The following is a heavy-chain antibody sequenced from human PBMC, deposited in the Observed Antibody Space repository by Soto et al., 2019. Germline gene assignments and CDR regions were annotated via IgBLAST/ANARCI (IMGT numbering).Heavy chain of an antibody. D-gene: IGHD2-2*01. CDR1: GGFVSRSY. V-gene: IGHV4-59*02. Sequence: QVQLQESGPGLVKPSETLSLTCTVSGGFVSRSYWAWIRQPPGQGLDWMGSISYSGRTTYNPPLRIRVTLSLDTSKNQVSVTVTSATAADTAVYYCAGKSDQLLWGNRFDLWGQGTLVTVSS. CDR3: AGKSDQLLWGNRFDL. CDR2: ISYSGRT. J-gene: IGHJ5*02.